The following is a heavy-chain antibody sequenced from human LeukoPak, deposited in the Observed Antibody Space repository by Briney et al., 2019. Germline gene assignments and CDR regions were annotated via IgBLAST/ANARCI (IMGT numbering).Heavy chain of an antibody. Sequence: PSETLSLTCTVSGGSISSYYWSWIRQPAGKGLEWIGRIYTSGSTNYNPSLKSRVTMSVDTSKNQFSLKLSSVTAADTAVYYCARGHHKQRITMVRGVIKVAGWFDPWGQGTLVTVSS. CDR2: IYTSGST. J-gene: IGHJ5*02. CDR3: ARGHHKQRITMVRGVIKVAGWFDP. CDR1: GGSISSYY. V-gene: IGHV4-4*07. D-gene: IGHD3-10*01.